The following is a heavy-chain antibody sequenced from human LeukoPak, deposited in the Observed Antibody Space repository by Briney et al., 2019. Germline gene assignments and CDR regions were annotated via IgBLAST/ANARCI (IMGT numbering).Heavy chain of an antibody. V-gene: IGHV1-18*01. CDR2: ISAYNGNT. D-gene: IGHD4-23*01. CDR1: GYTFTSYG. CDR3: ARDFVMGPVGHADLYYGMDV. J-gene: IGHJ6*02. Sequence: ASVKVSCKASGYTFTSYGISWVRQAPGQGLEWMGWISAYNGNTNYAQKLQGRVTMTTDTSTSTAYMELRSLRSDDTAVYYCARDFVMGPVGHADLYYGMDVWGQGTTVTVSS.